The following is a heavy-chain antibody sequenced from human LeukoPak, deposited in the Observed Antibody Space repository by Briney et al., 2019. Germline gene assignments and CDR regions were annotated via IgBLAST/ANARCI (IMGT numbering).Heavy chain of an antibody. CDR3: ARGVFAVAGINYFDY. D-gene: IGHD6-19*01. V-gene: IGHV3-48*01. CDR2: ISSSSSTI. CDR1: GFTFSSYS. Sequence: GGSLRLSCAASGFTFSSYSMSWVRQAPGKGLEWVSYISSSSSTIYYADSVKGRFTISRDNAKNSLYLQMNSLRAEDTAVYYCARGVFAVAGINYFDYWGQGTLVTVSS. J-gene: IGHJ4*02.